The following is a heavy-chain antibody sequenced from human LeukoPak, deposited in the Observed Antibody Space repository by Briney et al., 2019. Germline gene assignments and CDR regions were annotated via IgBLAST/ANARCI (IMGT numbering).Heavy chain of an antibody. D-gene: IGHD3-10*01. J-gene: IGHJ4*02. CDR3: ARDLVSSERGGPLS. CDR2: ISSSSSYI. V-gene: IGHV3-21*01. CDR1: GFTFSSYS. Sequence: PGGSLRLSCAAPGFTFSSYSMNWVRQAPGKWLEWVSSISSSSSYIYYADSVKGRFTISRDNAKNSLYLQMNSLRAEDTAVYYCARDLVSSERGGPLSWGQGTLVTVSS.